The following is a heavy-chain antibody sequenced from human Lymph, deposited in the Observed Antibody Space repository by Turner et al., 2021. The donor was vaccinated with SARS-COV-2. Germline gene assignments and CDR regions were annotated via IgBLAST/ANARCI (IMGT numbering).Heavy chain of an antibody. J-gene: IGHJ4*02. V-gene: IGHV1-69*01. CDR2: VIPIFGTP. CDR3: ASFGGDYVFDY. CDR1: GGSFSSYA. D-gene: IGHD3-10*01. Sequence: QVQLVQSGAEVKKPGSSVKVPCKASGGSFSSYAISWVRQAPGQGLEWMGGVIPIFGTPNYAQKFQGRVTITADESTSTAYMELSSLRSEDTAVYYCASFGGDYVFDYWGQGTLVTVSS.